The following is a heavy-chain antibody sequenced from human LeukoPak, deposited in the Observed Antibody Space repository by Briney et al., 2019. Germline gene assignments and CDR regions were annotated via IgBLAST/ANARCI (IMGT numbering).Heavy chain of an antibody. D-gene: IGHD7-27*01. CDR1: GYTFTDNH. J-gene: IGHJ3*02. Sequence: ASVTVSCKASGYTFTDNHMYWIRQAPGQGPECMGWINPNSGGTNYAQKFQGRITMTRHTSISTAYMELSRLTSDDTAIYFCARELGRNAFDIWGQGTMVTVSP. V-gene: IGHV1-2*02. CDR2: INPNSGGT. CDR3: ARELGRNAFDI.